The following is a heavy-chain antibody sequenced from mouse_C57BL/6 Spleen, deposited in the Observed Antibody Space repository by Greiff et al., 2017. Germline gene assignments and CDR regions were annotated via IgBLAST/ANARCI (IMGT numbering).Heavy chain of an antibody. Sequence: QVQLQQSGAELVKPGASVKISCKASGYAFSSYWMNWVKQRPGKGLEWIGQIYPGDGDTNSNGKFKGKATLTADKSSSTAYMQLSSLTSEDSAVYFCARSGDYYGSSSPFAYWGQGTLVTVSA. CDR1: GYAFSSYW. CDR2: IYPGDGDT. CDR3: ARSGDYYGSSSPFAY. J-gene: IGHJ3*01. D-gene: IGHD1-1*01. V-gene: IGHV1-80*01.